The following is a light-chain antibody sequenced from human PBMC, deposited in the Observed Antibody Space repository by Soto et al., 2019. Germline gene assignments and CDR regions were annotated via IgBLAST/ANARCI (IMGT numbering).Light chain of an antibody. J-gene: IGLJ1*01. CDR3: SSYSSSSTLV. CDR2: EVS. CDR1: SSDVGGYNY. Sequence: QSALTQPASVSGSPGQSITIACTGSSSDVGGYNYVSWFQQHPGKAPKLMIYEVSNRPSGVSNRFSASKSGNTASLTISGLQAEDEATYHCSSYSSSSTLVFGTGTKVTVL. V-gene: IGLV2-14*01.